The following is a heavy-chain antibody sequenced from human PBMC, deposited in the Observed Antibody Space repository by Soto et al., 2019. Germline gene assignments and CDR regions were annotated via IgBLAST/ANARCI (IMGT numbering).Heavy chain of an antibody. V-gene: IGHV3-21*01. CDR2: ISSSSSYI. CDR3: ARDRGFWSGYYYFDY. Sequence: GGSLRLSCAASGFTFSSYSMNWVRQAPGKGLEWVSSISSSSSYIYYADSVKGRCTISRDNAKNSLYLQMNSLRAEDTAVYYCARDRGFWSGYYYFDYWGQGTLVTVSS. D-gene: IGHD3-3*01. CDR1: GFTFSSYS. J-gene: IGHJ4*02.